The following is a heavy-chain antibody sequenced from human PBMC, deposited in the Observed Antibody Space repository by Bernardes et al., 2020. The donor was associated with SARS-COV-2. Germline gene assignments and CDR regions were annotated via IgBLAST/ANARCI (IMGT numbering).Heavy chain of an antibody. CDR2: ISGSGVST. Sequence: GSLRLSCAASGFTFSSYAMSWVRQAPGKGLEWVSSISGSGVSTYYADSVKGRFTISRDSSKNTLYLQMNSLRAEDTAVYYCAKDIDYGGNSGAGFDPWGQGTLVTVSS. CDR1: GFTFSSYA. CDR3: AKDIDYGGNSGAGFDP. J-gene: IGHJ5*02. D-gene: IGHD4-17*01. V-gene: IGHV3-23*01.